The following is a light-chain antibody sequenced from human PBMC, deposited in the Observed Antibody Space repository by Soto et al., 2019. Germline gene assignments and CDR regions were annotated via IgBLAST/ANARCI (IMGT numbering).Light chain of an antibody. CDR2: KAS. V-gene: IGKV1-5*03. J-gene: IGKJ4*01. Sequence: DIQMTQSPSTLSASVGDRVTIGCRASQRISDWLAWYQQKPGKAPKLLIYKASILESGVPSRFSGSGSATEFTLTISSLQPEDFASYYCQQYETFPLTFGGGTKVEI. CDR3: QQYETFPLT. CDR1: QRISDW.